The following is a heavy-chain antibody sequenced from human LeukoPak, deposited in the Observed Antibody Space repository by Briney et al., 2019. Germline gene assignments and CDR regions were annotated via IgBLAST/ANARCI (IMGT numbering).Heavy chain of an antibody. D-gene: IGHD2-15*01. V-gene: IGHV4-61*01. CDR1: GGSVSSGSYY. J-gene: IGHJ4*02. CDR3: ARASIVVVVAATGGFDY. Sequence: SETLSLTCTVSGGSVSSGSYYWSWIRQPPGKGLEWIGYIYYSGSTNYNPSLKSRVTMSVDTSKNQFSLKLSSVTAADTAVYYCARASIVVVVAATGGFDYWGQGTLVTVSS. CDR2: IYYSGST.